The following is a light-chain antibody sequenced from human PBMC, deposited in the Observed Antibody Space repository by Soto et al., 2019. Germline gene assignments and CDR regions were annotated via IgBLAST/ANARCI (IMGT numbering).Light chain of an antibody. V-gene: IGLV2-14*01. CDR2: DVS. CDR3: SSYTSSSTLVV. J-gene: IGLJ2*01. Sequence: QSALTQPASVSGSPGQSITISCTGTSSDVGGYNYVSWYQQHPGKATKLMIYDVSNRPSGVSNRFSGSKSGNTASLTISGLQDEDEADYYCSSYTSSSTLVVFGGGTKLTVL. CDR1: SSDVGGYNY.